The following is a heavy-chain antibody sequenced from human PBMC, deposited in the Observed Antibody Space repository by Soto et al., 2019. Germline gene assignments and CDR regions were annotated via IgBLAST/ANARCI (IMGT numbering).Heavy chain of an antibody. V-gene: IGHV4-39*01. D-gene: IGHD3-9*01. CDR3: ARHFSVDHFHY. CDR2: IYYSGST. CDR1: GDSITSNSYF. J-gene: IGHJ4*02. Sequence: SETLSLTCTVSGDSITSNSYFWAWIRQPPGKGLEWIGSIYYSGSTYHNPSLKSRVTISVDRSNNQFSLKLTSVTAADTAVYYCARHFSVDHFHYWGQGALVTVSS.